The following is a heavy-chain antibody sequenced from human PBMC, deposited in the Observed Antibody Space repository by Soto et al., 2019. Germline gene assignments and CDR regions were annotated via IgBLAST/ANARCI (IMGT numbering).Heavy chain of an antibody. V-gene: IGHV2-5*01. Sequence: QITLKESGPALVKPTQTLTLTCTISGFSLNTSGVGVGWIRQPPGKALEWLALIYWSDEKRYSPSLKTRLTITMDTSKNQVVLTMTNMDPVDTATYYCARRPPYTNYLDYWGQGTLVTVSS. CDR1: GFSLNTSGVG. J-gene: IGHJ4*02. CDR2: IYWSDEK. D-gene: IGHD4-4*01. CDR3: ARRPPYTNYLDY.